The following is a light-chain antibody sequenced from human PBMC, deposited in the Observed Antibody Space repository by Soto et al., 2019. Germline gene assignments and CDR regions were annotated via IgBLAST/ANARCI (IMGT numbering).Light chain of an antibody. CDR1: QGISSY. CDR2: AAS. CDR3: QQSDSTWT. Sequence: AIRMTQSPSPLSASIGDRVTLTCRASQGISSYLAWYQQKPGKAPKLLIYAASTLQSGVPSRFSGSGSGTDFTLTISSLQPEDFATYYCQQSDSTWTFGQGTKWIS. V-gene: IGKV1-8*01. J-gene: IGKJ1*01.